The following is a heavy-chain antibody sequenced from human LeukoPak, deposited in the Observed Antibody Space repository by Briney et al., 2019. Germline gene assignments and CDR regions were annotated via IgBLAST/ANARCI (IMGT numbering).Heavy chain of an antibody. D-gene: IGHD3-10*01. CDR2: MYPNCGNT. CDR3: ARVYYYGSGSYYYFDY. V-gene: IGHV1-8*01. Sequence: ASVKVSCKASGYTFTSYDINWVRQATGQGLEWIGWMYPNCGNTGYAQKFQGRVTMTRNTSISTAYMELSSLTSEDTTVYYCARVYYYGSGSYYYFDYWSQGTLVTVSS. CDR1: GYTFTSYD. J-gene: IGHJ4*02.